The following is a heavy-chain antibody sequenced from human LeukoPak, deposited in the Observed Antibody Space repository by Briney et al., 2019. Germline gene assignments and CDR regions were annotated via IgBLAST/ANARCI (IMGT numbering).Heavy chain of an antibody. J-gene: IGHJ6*02. D-gene: IGHD2-2*02. V-gene: IGHV3-23*01. CDR2: ISGSGGST. CDR1: GFTFSSYA. Sequence: GGSLRLSCAASGFTFSSYAMSWVRQAPGKGLEWVSAISGSGGSTYYADSVKGRFTISRDNPKNTLYLQMNSLRAEDTAVYYCAKDLGYCSSTSCYTYYYYGMDVWGQGTTVTVSS. CDR3: AKDLGYCSSTSCYTYYYYGMDV.